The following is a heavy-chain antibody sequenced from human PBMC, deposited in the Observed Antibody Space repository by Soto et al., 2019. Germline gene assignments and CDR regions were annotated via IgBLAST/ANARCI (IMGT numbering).Heavy chain of an antibody. CDR3: AKAGIVVVAGSRWFDP. J-gene: IGHJ5*02. CDR1: GFDFSTFG. Sequence: PGGSLRLSCAASGFDFSTFGMNWVRQAPGKGLEWVSFLSPSYPYTSYADSVKGRFTISGDNAKNSVSLQMNSLRADDTGVYYCAKAGIVVVAGSRWFDPWGQGTLVTVSS. V-gene: IGHV3-21*03. CDR2: LSPSYPYT. D-gene: IGHD6-19*01.